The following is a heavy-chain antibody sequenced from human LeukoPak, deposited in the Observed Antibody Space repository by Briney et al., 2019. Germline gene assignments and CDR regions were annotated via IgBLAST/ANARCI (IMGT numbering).Heavy chain of an antibody. CDR2: IRYDGSNK. V-gene: IGHV3-30*02. Sequence: PGGSLRLSCAASGFTFSSYGMHWVRQAPGKGLEWVAFIRYDGSNKYYADSVKGRFTISRDNSKNTLYLQMNSLRAEDTAVYYCAKDPGEIVPAAIAARGRYFDYWGQGTLVTVSS. J-gene: IGHJ4*02. CDR3: AKDPGEIVPAAIAARGRYFDY. D-gene: IGHD2-2*02. CDR1: GFTFSSYG.